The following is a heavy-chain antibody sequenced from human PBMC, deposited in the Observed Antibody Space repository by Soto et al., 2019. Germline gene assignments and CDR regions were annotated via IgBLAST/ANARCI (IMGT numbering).Heavy chain of an antibody. CDR2: INAGNGNT. D-gene: IGHD3-3*01. CDR3: ARARPYYDFWSGYYYFDY. Sequence: ASVKVSCKASGYTFTSYAMHWVRQAPGQRLEWMGWINAGNGNTKYSQKFQGRVTITRDTSASTAYMELSSLRSEDTAVYYCARARPYYDFWSGYYYFDYWGQGTRVAVSS. J-gene: IGHJ4*02. CDR1: GYTFTSYA. V-gene: IGHV1-3*01.